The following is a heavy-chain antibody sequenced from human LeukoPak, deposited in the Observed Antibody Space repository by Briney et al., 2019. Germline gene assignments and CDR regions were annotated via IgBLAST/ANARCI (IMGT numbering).Heavy chain of an antibody. J-gene: IGHJ4*02. Sequence: PSETLSLTCTVSGVSISSYYWSWIRQPPGKGLEWIGYVYYSGSTSYNPSLKSRVIISVDTSKNQFSLKLRSVTAADTAVYYCAREAYCGGDCYSGFDYWGQGTLVTVSS. CDR1: GVSISSYY. V-gene: IGHV4-59*01. CDR3: AREAYCGGDCYSGFDY. CDR2: VYYSGST. D-gene: IGHD2-21*02.